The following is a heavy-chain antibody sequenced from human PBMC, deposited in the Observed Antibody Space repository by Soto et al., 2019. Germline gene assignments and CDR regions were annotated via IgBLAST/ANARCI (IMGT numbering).Heavy chain of an antibody. J-gene: IGHJ6*02. CDR1: EFTFTGYA. CDR2: ISYDGTSH. V-gene: IGHV3-30*04. Sequence: PGGSLRLSCAASEFTFTGYAMHWVRQAPGKGLEWVAVISYDGTSHYYAGSVKGRFTISRDNARNTLYLQMNSLRAEDTAVYFCAGCTRCHYYYYYHALDVWGQGTTVTVSS. D-gene: IGHD2-2*01. CDR3: AGCTRCHYYYYYHALDV.